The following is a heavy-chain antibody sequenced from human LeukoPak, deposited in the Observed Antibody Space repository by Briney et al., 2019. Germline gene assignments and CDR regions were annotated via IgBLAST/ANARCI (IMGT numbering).Heavy chain of an antibody. J-gene: IGHJ4*02. D-gene: IGHD6-13*01. Sequence: SETLSLTCTVSGGSISTYYWTWIRQPPGKGLEWIGFIYYSGSTNYNPSRKSRVTMSVDTSKNQSSLRLNSVTAADTAVYYCARRLAVTGRYYFDYWGQGTLVTVSS. CDR2: IYYSGST. V-gene: IGHV4-59*01. CDR3: ARRLAVTGRYYFDY. CDR1: GGSISTYY.